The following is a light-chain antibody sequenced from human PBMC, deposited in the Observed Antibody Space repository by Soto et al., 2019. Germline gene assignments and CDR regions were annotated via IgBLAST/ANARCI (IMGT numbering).Light chain of an antibody. CDR1: QSVSSSY. CDR2: GAY. V-gene: IGKV3-20*01. CDR3: QQYGSSLL. J-gene: IGKJ4*01. Sequence: EIVLTQSPGTLSLSPGERATLSCRASQSVSSSYLAWYQQKHGQAPRLVIYGAYSRTTGIPVRFSGSASGTDFTLTISSLEPEDFAVYYCQQYGSSLLFGGRTKVEIK.